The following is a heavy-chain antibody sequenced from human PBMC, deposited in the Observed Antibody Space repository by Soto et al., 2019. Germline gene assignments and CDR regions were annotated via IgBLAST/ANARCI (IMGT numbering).Heavy chain of an antibody. CDR2: ISSGGDNT. CDR3: AKDCGSYSSGRYGMDV. D-gene: IGHD6-19*01. J-gene: IGHJ6*02. V-gene: IGHV3-23*01. CDR1: LFTFSSHA. Sequence: GGSLRLSCAASLFTFSSHAMSWVRQAPGKGLEWVSTISSGGDNTYYADSVKGRFTISRDNSKNTLYLQMNSLRAEDTAVYYCAKDCGSYSSGRYGMDVWGQGTTVTVSS.